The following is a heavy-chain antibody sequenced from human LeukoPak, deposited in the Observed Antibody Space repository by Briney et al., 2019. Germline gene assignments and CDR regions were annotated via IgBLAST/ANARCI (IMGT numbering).Heavy chain of an antibody. J-gene: IGHJ4*02. CDR2: IYYSGST. Sequence: PSETLSLTCTVSGGSISSSSYYWGWIRQPPGKGLEWIGSIYYSGSTYYNPSLKSRVTISVDTSKNQFSLKLSSVTAADTAVYYCSILLGVAGNWSAFDYWGQGTLVTVSS. CDR3: SILLGVAGNWSAFDY. V-gene: IGHV4-39*01. D-gene: IGHD6-19*01. CDR1: GGSISSSSYY.